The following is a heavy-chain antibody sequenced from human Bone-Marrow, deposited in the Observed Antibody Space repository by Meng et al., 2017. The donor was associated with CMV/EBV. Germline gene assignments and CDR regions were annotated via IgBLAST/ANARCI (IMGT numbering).Heavy chain of an antibody. CDR1: GGPVSSGRCY. CDR2: IYYSGST. V-gene: IGHV4-61*01. Sequence: GSLRLSCTVPGGPVSSGRCYWSWIRQPPGKGLEWIGYIYYSGSTNYNPSLKSRVTISVDTSKNQFSLKLSSVTAADTAVYYCARNNYDFWSGGPYYYGMDVWGQGTTVTFSS. D-gene: IGHD3-3*01. J-gene: IGHJ6*02. CDR3: ARNNYDFWSGGPYYYGMDV.